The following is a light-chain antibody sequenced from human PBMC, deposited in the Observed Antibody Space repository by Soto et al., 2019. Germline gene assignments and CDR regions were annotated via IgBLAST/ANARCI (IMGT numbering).Light chain of an antibody. CDR2: DAS. J-gene: IGKJ5*01. CDR1: QSVSSSY. V-gene: IGKV3D-20*01. Sequence: EIVLTQSPATLSLSPGESATLSCGASQSVSSSYLTWYQQKPGLAPRLLIYDASSRAPGIPDRFSGGGSGTDFTLTISRLEPEDFAVYYCQYYGTFTFGQGTRLEIK. CDR3: QYYGTFT.